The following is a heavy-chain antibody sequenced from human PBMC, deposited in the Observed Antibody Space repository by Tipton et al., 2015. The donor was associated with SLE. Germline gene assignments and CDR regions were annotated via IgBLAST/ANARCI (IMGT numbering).Heavy chain of an antibody. J-gene: IGHJ4*02. Sequence: TLSLTCSVSGVSMTGSYWGWIRQPPGKGLEWIGTIYHSGSTYYNPSLKSRVTISVDTSKNQFSLKLNSVTAADTAVYYCAKDQALPAYFFDFWAQGTLVTVSS. V-gene: IGHV4-38-2*02. CDR3: AKDQALPAYFFDF. D-gene: IGHD2-2*01. CDR2: IYHSGST. CDR1: GVSMTGSY.